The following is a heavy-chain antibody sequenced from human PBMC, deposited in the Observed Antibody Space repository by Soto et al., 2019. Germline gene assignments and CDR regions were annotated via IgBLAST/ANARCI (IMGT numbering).Heavy chain of an antibody. V-gene: IGHV4-34*01. Sequence: QVQLQQWGAGLLKPSETLSLTCAVYGGSFSGYYWSWIRQPPGKGLEWIGEINHSGSTNYNPSLKSRVTISVDTSKNQFSLKLSSVTAADTAVYYCARLPYYYGSGRTPFDYWGQGTLVTVSS. CDR2: INHSGST. D-gene: IGHD3-10*01. J-gene: IGHJ4*02. CDR3: ARLPYYYGSGRTPFDY. CDR1: GGSFSGYY.